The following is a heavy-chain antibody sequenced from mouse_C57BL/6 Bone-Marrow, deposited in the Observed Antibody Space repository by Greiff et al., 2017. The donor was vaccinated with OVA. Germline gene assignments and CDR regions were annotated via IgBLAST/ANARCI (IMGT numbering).Heavy chain of an antibody. CDR3: ARSDNDYYLYWFAY. Sequence: QVQLKESGAELVRPGASVTLSCKASGYTFTDYEMHWVKQTPVHGLEWIGAIDPETGGTAYNQKFKGKAILTADKSSSTAYMELRSLTSEDSAVYYCARSDNDYYLYWFAYWGRGTLVTFSA. CDR1: GYTFTDYE. D-gene: IGHD2-3*01. V-gene: IGHV1-15*01. J-gene: IGHJ3*01. CDR2: IDPETGGT.